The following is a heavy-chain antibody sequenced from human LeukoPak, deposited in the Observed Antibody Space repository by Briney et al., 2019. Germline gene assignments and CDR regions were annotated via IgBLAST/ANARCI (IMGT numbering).Heavy chain of an antibody. J-gene: IGHJ4*02. D-gene: IGHD6-19*01. CDR1: GYTFTNYW. CDR3: ARQGSGWYPSDY. Sequence: GESLKISCKGSGYTFTNYWIGWVRQMPGKGLEWMGRIDPSDSYTNYSPSFQGHVTISADKSISTAYLQWSSLKASDTAMYYCARQGSGWYPSDYWGQGTLVTVSS. V-gene: IGHV5-10-1*01. CDR2: IDPSDSYT.